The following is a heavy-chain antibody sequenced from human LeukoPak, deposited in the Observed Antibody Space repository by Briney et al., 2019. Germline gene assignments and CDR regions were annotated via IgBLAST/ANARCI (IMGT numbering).Heavy chain of an antibody. V-gene: IGHV3-30-3*01. Sequence: GGSLRLSCAASGFTFSSYAMHWVRQAPGKGLEWVAIISFDGSNKYFADSVKGRFTISRDNSKNTLYLQMNSLRAEDTAVYYCARARVPAARNGMDVWGQGTTVTVSS. CDR2: ISFDGSNK. D-gene: IGHD2-2*01. CDR3: ARARVPAARNGMDV. J-gene: IGHJ6*02. CDR1: GFTFSSYA.